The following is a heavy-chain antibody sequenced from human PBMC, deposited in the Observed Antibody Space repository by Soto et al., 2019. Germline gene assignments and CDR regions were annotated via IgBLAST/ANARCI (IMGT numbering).Heavy chain of an antibody. D-gene: IGHD2-8*01. Sequence: PGGSLRLSCVASGFTFSSCAMSWARQAPGKGLEWVSGISGSGDSTYYADSVKGRFTISRDNSKNTLYLQMNSLRAEDTAAYYCAKSRRSVLMVYGFGGMDVWGRGTTVTVSS. CDR2: ISGSGDST. V-gene: IGHV3-23*01. CDR1: GFTFSSCA. J-gene: IGHJ6*02. CDR3: AKSRRSVLMVYGFGGMDV.